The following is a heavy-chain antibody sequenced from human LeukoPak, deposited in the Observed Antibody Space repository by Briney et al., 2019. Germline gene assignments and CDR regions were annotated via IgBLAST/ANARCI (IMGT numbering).Heavy chain of an antibody. J-gene: IGHJ4*02. D-gene: IGHD3-3*02. CDR3: TIGYGHSDFDY. CDR1: GFTLTHAR. V-gene: IGHV3-15*01. CDR2: IKSKIVGGTT. Sequence: GGSLRLSCAASGFTLTHARMGWVRQAPGKGLEWVGLIKSKIVGGTTDYAAPVKGRFTISRDDSKHTLYLQMNSLKSEDTAIYYCTIGYGHSDFDYWGQGTLVTVSS.